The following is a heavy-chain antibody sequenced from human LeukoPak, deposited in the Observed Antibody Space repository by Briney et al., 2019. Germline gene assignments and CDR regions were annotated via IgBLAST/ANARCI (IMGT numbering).Heavy chain of an antibody. V-gene: IGHV4-34*01. CDR2: INHSGST. CDR3: ARGRGLLGY. D-gene: IGHD2-15*01. Sequence: SETPSLTCAVYGGSFSGYYWSWIRQPPGKGLEWIGEINHSGSTNYNPSLKSRVTISVDTSKNQFSLKLSSVTAADTAVYYCARGRGLLGYWGQGTLVTVSS. CDR1: GGSFSGYY. J-gene: IGHJ4*02.